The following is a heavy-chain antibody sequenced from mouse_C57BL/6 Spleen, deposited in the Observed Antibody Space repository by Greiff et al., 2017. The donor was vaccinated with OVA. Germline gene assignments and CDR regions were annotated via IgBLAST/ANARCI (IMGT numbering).Heavy chain of an antibody. CDR2: IYPGSGST. V-gene: IGHV1-55*01. CDR1: GYTFTSYW. Sequence: QVQLQQSGAELVKPGASVKMSCKASGYTFTSYWITWVKQRPGQGLEWIGDIYPGSGSTNYNEKFKSKATLTVDTSSSTAYMQLSSLTSEDSAVYDCARMVTTIYYAMDYWGQGTSVTVSS. J-gene: IGHJ4*01. D-gene: IGHD2-2*01. CDR3: ARMVTTIYYAMDY.